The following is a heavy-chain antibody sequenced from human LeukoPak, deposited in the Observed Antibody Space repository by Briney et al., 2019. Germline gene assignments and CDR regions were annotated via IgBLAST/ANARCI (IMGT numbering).Heavy chain of an antibody. Sequence: PSETLSLTRTVSGGSISRGDYYWSWIRQPPGKGLEWMGYIYYSGSTYYNPSLKSRVTISIDTSKNQFSLKLSSVTAADTAVYYCARWVGATAAFDYFDYWGQGTLVTVSS. D-gene: IGHD1-26*01. CDR1: GGSISRGDYY. J-gene: IGHJ4*02. V-gene: IGHV4-30-4*01. CDR2: IYYSGST. CDR3: ARWVGATAAFDYFDY.